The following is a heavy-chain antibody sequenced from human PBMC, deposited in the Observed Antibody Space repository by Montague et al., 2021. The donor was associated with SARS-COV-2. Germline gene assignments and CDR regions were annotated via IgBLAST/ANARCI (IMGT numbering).Heavy chain of an antibody. J-gene: IGHJ4*02. CDR2: IYWDDDK. Sequence: PALVKPTQTLTLTCTFSGFSLSTSGVGVGWIRQPPGKALEWLALIYWDDDKRYSSSLKRRLTITKDTSKNQVVLTMTNMYPVDTATYYCARRNPSFGGPYFDSWGQGTLVTVSS. V-gene: IGHV2-5*02. CDR1: GFSLSTSGVG. CDR3: ARRNPSFGGPYFDS. D-gene: IGHD3-10*01.